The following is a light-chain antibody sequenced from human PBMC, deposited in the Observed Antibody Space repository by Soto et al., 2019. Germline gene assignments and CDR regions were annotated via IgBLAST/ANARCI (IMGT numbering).Light chain of an antibody. V-gene: IGKV1-5*01. Sequence: DIQMTQSPPTLSASVGDKVTITCRASQGIVRWLAWYQQKPGKAPKLLIYDASSLESGVPSRFSGSGAGTEFTLTISGLQPDDFATYYCQHYYGFSRTFGQGTKVEIK. CDR2: DAS. CDR1: QGIVRW. J-gene: IGKJ1*01. CDR3: QHYYGFSRT.